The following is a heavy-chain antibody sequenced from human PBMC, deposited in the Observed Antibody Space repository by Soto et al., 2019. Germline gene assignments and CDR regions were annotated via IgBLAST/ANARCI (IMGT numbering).Heavy chain of an antibody. J-gene: IGHJ6*02. CDR3: ARAAGDYYDSSGYFVTGMDV. D-gene: IGHD3-22*01. Sequence: QVQLVESGGGVVQPGRSLRLYCAASGFTFSSYGMHWVRQAPGKGLEWVAVIWYDGSNKYYADSVKGRFTISRDNSKNTLYLQMNSLRAEDTAVYYCARAAGDYYDSSGYFVTGMDVWGQGTTVTVSS. CDR2: IWYDGSNK. V-gene: IGHV3-33*01. CDR1: GFTFSSYG.